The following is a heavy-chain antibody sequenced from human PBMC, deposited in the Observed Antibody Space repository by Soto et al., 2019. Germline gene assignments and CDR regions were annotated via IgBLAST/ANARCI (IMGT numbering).Heavy chain of an antibody. CDR2: IWYDGSNK. CDR3: ARARVAAAGLFDY. D-gene: IGHD6-25*01. CDR1: GFTFSSYG. J-gene: IGHJ4*02. Sequence: QVQLVESGGGVVQSGRSLRLSCAASGFTFSSYGMHWVRQAPGKGLEWVAAIWYDGSNKYYADSVKGRFTISRDNSKNTLYLQMNSLRAEDTAVYYCARARVAAAGLFDYWGQGTLVTVSS. V-gene: IGHV3-33*01.